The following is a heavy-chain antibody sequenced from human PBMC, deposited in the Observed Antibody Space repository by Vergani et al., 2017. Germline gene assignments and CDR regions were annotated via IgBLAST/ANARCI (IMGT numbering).Heavy chain of an antibody. Sequence: QAQLGQSDSEVKKPGDSVTLSCKTSGYTFVNHTITWVRQAPGQGLEWMGWISPYNHKTLYSQKVEGRVTMTSDTSSSTVFVELRRLTSDDTASYYCARSQMATNDFDLWGRGTLVTVSS. CDR1: GYTFVNHT. CDR3: ARSQMATNDFDL. V-gene: IGHV1-18*04. CDR2: ISPYNHKT. D-gene: IGHD5-24*01. J-gene: IGHJ4*02.